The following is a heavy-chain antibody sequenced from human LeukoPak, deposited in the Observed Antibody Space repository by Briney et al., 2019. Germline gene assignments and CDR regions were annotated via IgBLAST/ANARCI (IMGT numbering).Heavy chain of an antibody. Sequence: ASVKVSCKASGYTLTSYGISWVRQAPGQGLEWMGWISAYNGNTNYAQKLQGRVTMTTDTSTSTAYMELRSLRSDDTAVYYCARVLRYGDYPRRPLDPWGQGTLVTVSS. J-gene: IGHJ5*02. CDR3: ARVLRYGDYPRRPLDP. V-gene: IGHV1-18*01. CDR1: GYTLTSYG. CDR2: ISAYNGNT. D-gene: IGHD4-17*01.